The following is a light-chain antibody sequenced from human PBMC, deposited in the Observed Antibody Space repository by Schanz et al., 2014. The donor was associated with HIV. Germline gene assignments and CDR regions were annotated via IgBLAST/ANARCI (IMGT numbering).Light chain of an antibody. J-gene: IGLJ2*01. CDR3: SSLAADNTLV. CDR1: SSDAGTYNS. CDR2: GVA. Sequence: QSALTQPASVSGSPGQSITISCTGSSSDAGTYNSVSWYHQHPGKAPKLIIYGVANRPSGVSHRFSGSKSGNTASLTVSGLLAEDEGDYYCSSLAADNTLVFGGGTKLTVL. V-gene: IGLV2-14*03.